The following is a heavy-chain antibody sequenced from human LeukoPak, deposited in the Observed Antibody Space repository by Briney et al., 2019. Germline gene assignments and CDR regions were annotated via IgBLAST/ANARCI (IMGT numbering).Heavy chain of an antibody. V-gene: IGHV3-30*04. D-gene: IGHD7-27*01. J-gene: IGHJ3*02. CDR3: ARDRNWGAYDI. CDR1: GFTFSSYA. Sequence: GRSLRLSCAASGFTFSSYAMHWVRQAPGKGLEWVAVISYDGSNKYYADSVRGRFTISRDNSRNTLYVQMNSLRAEDTAIYYCARDRNWGAYDIWGQGTMVTVSS. CDR2: ISYDGSNK.